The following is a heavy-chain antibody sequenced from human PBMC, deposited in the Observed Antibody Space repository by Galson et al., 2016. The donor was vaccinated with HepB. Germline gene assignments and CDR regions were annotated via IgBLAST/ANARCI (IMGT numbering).Heavy chain of an antibody. Sequence: SVKVSCKASGDTSGSFTITWVRQAPGQGLEWIGGSMPIFGTTNYAQKFQGRVTITADESKRTGSMELRSPTSEDSAVYYCARIIGGIPYWDFDLWGRGTPVIVSS. CDR3: ARIIGGIPYWDFDL. CDR2: SMPIFGTT. D-gene: IGHD3-3*01. V-gene: IGHV1-69*13. J-gene: IGHJ2*01. CDR1: GDTSGSFT.